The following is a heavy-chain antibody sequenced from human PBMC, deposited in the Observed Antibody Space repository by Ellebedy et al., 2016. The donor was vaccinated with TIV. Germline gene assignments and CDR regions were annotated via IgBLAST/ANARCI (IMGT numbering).Heavy chain of an antibody. V-gene: IGHV1-18*04. CDR3: ALDCNAGSCTAEYFQH. CDR2: IGASSGNT. CDR1: GYTFTNYG. D-gene: IGHD2-15*01. J-gene: IGHJ1*01. Sequence: AASVKVSCKASGYTFTNYGIPWVRQAPRQGLEWMGWIGASSGNTNYAQKLQGRVTMTTDTSTNTAYMELRSLRSDDTAVYYCALDCNAGSCTAEYFQHWGQGTLVTVSS.